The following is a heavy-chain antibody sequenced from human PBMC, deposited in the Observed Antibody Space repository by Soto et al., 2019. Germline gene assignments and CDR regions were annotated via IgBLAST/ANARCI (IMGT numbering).Heavy chain of an antibody. D-gene: IGHD1-26*01. CDR2: IYYSGST. V-gene: IGHV4-39*01. J-gene: IGHJ4*02. CDR1: GGSISSSSYY. CDR3: ARHREAEEWELFDS. Sequence: QLQLQESGPGLVKPSETLSLTCTVSGGSISSSSYYWGWIRQPPGKGLEWIGSIYYSGSTYYNPSLKSRDTISGEKSKTQFSLKLSSVTAADTAVYYCARHREAEEWELFDSWGQGTLVTVSS.